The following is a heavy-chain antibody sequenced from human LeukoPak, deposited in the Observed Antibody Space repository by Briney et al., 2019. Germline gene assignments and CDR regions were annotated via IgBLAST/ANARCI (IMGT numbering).Heavy chain of an antibody. V-gene: IGHV4-59*01. CDR1: GGSFNKYY. D-gene: IGHD1-1*01. CDR3: GRAAGTKSYGLRGNIDY. Sequence: TSETLSLTCNVSGGSFNKYYWSWVRQPPGKGLEWIGYIYGSGFTNYSPSLKSRLTISADTSNNQFSLKLSSVTAADTAVYYCGRAAGTKSYGLRGNIDYWGQESLATVS. J-gene: IGHJ4*02. CDR2: IYGSGFT.